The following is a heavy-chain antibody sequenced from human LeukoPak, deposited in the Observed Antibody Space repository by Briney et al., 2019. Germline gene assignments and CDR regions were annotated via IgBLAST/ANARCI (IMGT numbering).Heavy chain of an antibody. CDR1: GFTFSNYP. CDR2: ISGSGGTT. V-gene: IGHV3-23*01. D-gene: IGHD5-18*01. J-gene: IGHJ3*02. Sequence: GGSLRLSCAASGFTFSNYPMSWVRQAPGKGLEWVSAISGSGGTTYYADSVKGRFTISRDNSRNTLYLQMNSLRAEDTALYYCTRVAYTYGYSQAFDIWGQGTMVTVSS. CDR3: TRVAYTYGYSQAFDI.